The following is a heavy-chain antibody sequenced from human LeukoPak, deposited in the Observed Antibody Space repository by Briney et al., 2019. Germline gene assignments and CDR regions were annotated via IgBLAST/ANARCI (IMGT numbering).Heavy chain of an antibody. V-gene: IGHV3-48*01. CDR3: ARDTTWYSSYYFDY. CDR2: ISSSGASI. Sequence: PGGSLRLSCVASGFTFSSYSMNWVRQAPGKGLDWVAYISSSGASIYYADSVKGRFTISRDNDKRSLYLQMNTLRAEDTAIYYCARDTTWYSSYYFDYWGQGSLVTVSS. D-gene: IGHD6-13*01. J-gene: IGHJ4*02. CDR1: GFTFSSYS.